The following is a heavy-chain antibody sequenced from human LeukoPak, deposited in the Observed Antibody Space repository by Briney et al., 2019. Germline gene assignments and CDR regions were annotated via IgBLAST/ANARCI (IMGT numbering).Heavy chain of an antibody. CDR2: IWYDGSNK. CDR1: GFTFSSYG. J-gene: IGHJ6*02. CDR3: ARIAVAGTLYYYYGMDV. D-gene: IGHD6-19*01. V-gene: IGHV3-33*01. Sequence: GGSLRLSCAASGFTFSSYGTHWVRQAPGKGLEGVAVIWYDGSNKYYADSVKGRFTISRDNSKNTLYLQMNSLRAEDTAGYYCARIAVAGTLYYYYGMDVWGQGTTVTVSS.